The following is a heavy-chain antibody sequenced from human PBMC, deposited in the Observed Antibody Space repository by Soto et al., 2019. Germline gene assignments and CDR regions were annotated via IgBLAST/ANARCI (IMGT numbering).Heavy chain of an antibody. J-gene: IGHJ6*02. CDR3: ARGDATKIVVTTYYAMDV. D-gene: IGHD3-22*01. Sequence: QVQLVQSGAEVKKPGSSVKVSCKASGGSLSNYGISWVRQAPGQGLEWMGAIIPVFGTPNYAQKFQDRVTITAHESTTTVYMEVRSLTSEHTAVYYCARGDATKIVVTTYYAMDVWGQGTTVTVSS. CDR2: IIPVFGTP. CDR1: GGSLSNYG. V-gene: IGHV1-69*12.